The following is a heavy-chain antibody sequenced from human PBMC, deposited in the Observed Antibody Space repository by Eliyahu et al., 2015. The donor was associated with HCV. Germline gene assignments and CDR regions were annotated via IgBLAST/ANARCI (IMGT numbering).Heavy chain of an antibody. Sequence: QVQLQQWGAGLLKPSETLSLTCAVYGGSFSGYYWSWIRQPPGKGLEWIGEINHSGSTNYNPSLKSRVTISVDTSKNQFSLKLSSVTAADTAVYYCASGGTGTSARGKGYYFDYWGQGTLVTVSS. CDR3: ASGGTGTSARGKGYYFDY. J-gene: IGHJ4*02. CDR1: GGSFSGYY. CDR2: INHSGST. D-gene: IGHD3-10*01. V-gene: IGHV4-34*01.